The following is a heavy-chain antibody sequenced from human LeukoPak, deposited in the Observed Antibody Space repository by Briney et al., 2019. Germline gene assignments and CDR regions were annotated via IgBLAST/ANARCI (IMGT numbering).Heavy chain of an antibody. J-gene: IGHJ4*02. D-gene: IGHD6-19*01. CDR3: ARDASALY. CDR2: IKPDGSEK. Sequence: GGSLRLSCAASGFTFSSYSMNWVRQAPGKGLEWVASIKPDGSEKYYLDSVKGRFTISRDNARDSLYLQMNSLRDDDTSVYFCARDASALYWGRGTLVTVSS. V-gene: IGHV3-7*01. CDR1: GFTFSSYS.